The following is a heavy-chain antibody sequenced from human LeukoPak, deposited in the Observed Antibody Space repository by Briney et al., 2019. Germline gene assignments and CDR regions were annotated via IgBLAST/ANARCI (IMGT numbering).Heavy chain of an antibody. J-gene: IGHJ4*02. Sequence: ASVKVSCKASGYTFTSYDINWGRQATGQGLEWMGWMNPNSGNTGYAQKFQGRVTMTRNTSISTAYMEMSSLGSEDTAVYYSARGFSRIVRGVLGYWGQGTLVTVSS. V-gene: IGHV1-8*01. D-gene: IGHD3-10*01. CDR3: ARGFSRIVRGVLGY. CDR2: MNPNSGNT. CDR1: GYTFTSYD.